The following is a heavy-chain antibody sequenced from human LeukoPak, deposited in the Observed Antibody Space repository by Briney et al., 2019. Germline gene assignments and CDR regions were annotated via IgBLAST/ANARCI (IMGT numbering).Heavy chain of an antibody. CDR1: GYTFTGYY. D-gene: IGHD7-27*01. V-gene: IGHV1-2*02. CDR3: ASYPTLVNWGSGDY. J-gene: IGHJ4*02. CDR2: INPNSGGT. Sequence: ASVKVSCKASGYTFTGYYMHWVRQAPGQGLEWMGWINPNSGGTNYAQKFQGRVTMTRDTSISTAYMELSRLRSDDAAVYYCASYPTLVNWGSGDYWGQGTLVTVFS.